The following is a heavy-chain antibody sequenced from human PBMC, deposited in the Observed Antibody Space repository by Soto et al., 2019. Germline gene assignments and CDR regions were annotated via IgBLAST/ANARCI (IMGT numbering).Heavy chain of an antibody. D-gene: IGHD3-3*01. Sequence: SGPTLVNPTETLTLTCTVSGFSLSNARMGVSWIRQPPGKALEWLAHIFSNDEKSYSTSLKSRLTISKDTSKSQVVLTMTNMDPVDTATYYCARTLYYDFWSGYNSNWFDPWGQGTLVTSPQ. CDR3: ARTLYYDFWSGYNSNWFDP. CDR2: IFSNDEK. CDR1: GFSLSNARMG. J-gene: IGHJ5*02. V-gene: IGHV2-26*01.